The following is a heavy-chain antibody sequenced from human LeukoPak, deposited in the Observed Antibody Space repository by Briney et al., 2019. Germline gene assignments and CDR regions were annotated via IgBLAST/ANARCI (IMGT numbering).Heavy chain of an antibody. J-gene: IGHJ3*02. CDR3: ARDRPVGANSDAFDI. Sequence: GGSLRLSCAASGFTFSSYSMNWVRQAPGKGLEWVSSISSSSSYIYYADSVKGRFTISRDNAKNSLYLQMNSLRAEDTAVYYCARDRPVGANSDAFDIWGQGTMVTVSS. V-gene: IGHV3-21*01. D-gene: IGHD1-26*01. CDR2: ISSSSSYI. CDR1: GFTFSSYS.